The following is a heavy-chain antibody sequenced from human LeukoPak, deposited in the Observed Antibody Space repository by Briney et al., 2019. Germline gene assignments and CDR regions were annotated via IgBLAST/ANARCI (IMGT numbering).Heavy chain of an antibody. CDR3: VTHRVGATRNDAFDI. J-gene: IGHJ3*02. CDR1: GYSFTSYW. Sequence: GESLKISCKGSGYSFTSYWIGWVRQMPGKGLEWMGIIYPGDSDTRYSPSFQGQVTISADKSISTAYLQWSSLKASDTAMYYCVTHRVGATRNDAFDIWGQGTMVTVSS. CDR2: IYPGDSDT. V-gene: IGHV5-51*01. D-gene: IGHD1-26*01.